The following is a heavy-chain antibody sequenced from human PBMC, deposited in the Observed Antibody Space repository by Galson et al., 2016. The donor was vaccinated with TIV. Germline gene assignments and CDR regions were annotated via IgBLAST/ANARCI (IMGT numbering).Heavy chain of an antibody. J-gene: IGHJ6*02. CDR3: HVVLTSGDSYGLDV. CDR2: IVPILGMT. D-gene: IGHD3-22*01. CDR1: GGTFHKYT. Sequence: SVKVSCKASGGTFHKYTISWVRQAPGHGLEWMGRIVPILGMTNYAEKFQGRVTITADRSTSTAYMELSSLRSEDTAVYYSHVVLTSGDSYGLDVWGQGTTVTVSS. V-gene: IGHV1-69*02.